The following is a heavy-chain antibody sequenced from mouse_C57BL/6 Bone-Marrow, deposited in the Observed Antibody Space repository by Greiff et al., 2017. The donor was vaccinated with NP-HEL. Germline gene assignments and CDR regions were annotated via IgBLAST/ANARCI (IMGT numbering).Heavy chain of an antibody. CDR2: IYPRSGNT. Sequence: QVQLQQSGAELARPGASVKLSCKASGYTFTSYGISWVKQRTGQGLEWNGEIYPRSGNTYYNEKFKGKATLTADKSSSTAYMELRSLTSEDSAVYFCARSYYYGKKAFFDYWGQGTTLTVSS. V-gene: IGHV1-81*01. CDR1: GYTFTSYG. CDR3: ARSYYYGKKAFFDY. J-gene: IGHJ2*01. D-gene: IGHD1-1*01.